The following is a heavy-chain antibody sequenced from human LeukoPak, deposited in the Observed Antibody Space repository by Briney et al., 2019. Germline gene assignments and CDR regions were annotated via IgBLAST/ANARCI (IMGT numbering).Heavy chain of an antibody. Sequence: ASVKVSCKASGYTFTSYAMNWVRQAPGQGLEWMGWINTNTGNPTYAQGFTGRFVFSLDTSVSTAYLQISSLKAEDTAVYYCARVPFRGYYDSSGYYYDAFDIWGQGTMVTVSS. CDR1: GYTFTSYA. V-gene: IGHV7-4-1*02. D-gene: IGHD3-22*01. CDR3: ARVPFRGYYDSSGYYYDAFDI. CDR2: INTNTGNP. J-gene: IGHJ3*02.